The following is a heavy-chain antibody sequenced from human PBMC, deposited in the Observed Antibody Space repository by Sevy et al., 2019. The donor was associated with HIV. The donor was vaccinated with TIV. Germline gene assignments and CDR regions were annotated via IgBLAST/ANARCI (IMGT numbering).Heavy chain of an antibody. V-gene: IGHV4-4*07. J-gene: IGHJ6*02. Sequence: SETLSLTCTVSGGSISSYYWSWIRQPAGKGLEWIGRIYTSGSTNYNPSLKSRVTMSVDTSKNQFSLKLSSVTAADTAVYYCAREEYHDSSGYLEKYGMDVWGQGTTVTVSS. CDR2: IYTSGST. D-gene: IGHD3-22*01. CDR1: GGSISSYY. CDR3: AREEYHDSSGYLEKYGMDV.